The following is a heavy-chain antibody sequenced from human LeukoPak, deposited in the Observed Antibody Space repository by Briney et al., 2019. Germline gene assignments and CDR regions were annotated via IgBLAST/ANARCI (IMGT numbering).Heavy chain of an antibody. CDR2: IYYSGST. CDR1: GGSISSSSYY. Sequence: SETLSLTCTVSGGSISSSSYYWGWIRQPPGKGLEWIGSIYYSGSTYYNPSLKSRVTISVDTSKNQFSLKLSSVTAADTAVYYCARGRYNWNYFDWYFDLWGPGTLVTVSS. CDR3: ARGRYNWNYFDWYFDL. J-gene: IGHJ2*01. D-gene: IGHD1-7*01. V-gene: IGHV4-39*07.